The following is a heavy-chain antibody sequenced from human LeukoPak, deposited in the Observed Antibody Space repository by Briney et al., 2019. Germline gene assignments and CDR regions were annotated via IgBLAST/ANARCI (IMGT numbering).Heavy chain of an antibody. CDR2: INGGGSST. CDR1: GFTFSSYA. J-gene: IGHJ4*02. Sequence: AGSLGLPCAASGFTFSSYAMNWVRQAPGKGLEWVSAINGGGSSTYYADSVKGRFTISRDNSKNTLYLQMNSLRAEDTAVYYCAKPARTDYVDYWGQGTLVTVSS. CDR3: AKPARTDYVDY. D-gene: IGHD1-14*01. V-gene: IGHV3-23*01.